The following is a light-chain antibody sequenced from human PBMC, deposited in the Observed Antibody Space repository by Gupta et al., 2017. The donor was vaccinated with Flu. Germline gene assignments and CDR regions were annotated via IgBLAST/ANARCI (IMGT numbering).Light chain of an antibody. V-gene: IGLV4-69*01. J-gene: IGLJ3*02. CDR1: SGHSSYA. CDR3: QTWGTGRV. Sequence: SVKLTCTLSSGHSSYAIAWHQQQPEKGPRYLMKLNSDGSHSKGDGIPDRFSGSSSGAERYLTISSLQSEEEADYYCQTWGTGRVFGGGTKLTVL. CDR2: LNSDGSH.